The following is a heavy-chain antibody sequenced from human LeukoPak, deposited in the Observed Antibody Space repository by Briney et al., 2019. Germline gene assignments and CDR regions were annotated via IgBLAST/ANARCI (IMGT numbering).Heavy chain of an antibody. V-gene: IGHV1-2*02. CDR1: GYTFTGYY. CDR3: ARDRQWLVLDY. J-gene: IGHJ4*02. D-gene: IGHD6-19*01. Sequence: ASVKVSCKTSGYTFTGYYIHWVRQAPGQGLEWMGWIDPNSGGSNSAQKFQGRVTMTRDTSISTAYMELSRLRSDDTAVYYCARDRQWLVLDYWGQGTLVTVSS. CDR2: IDPNSGGS.